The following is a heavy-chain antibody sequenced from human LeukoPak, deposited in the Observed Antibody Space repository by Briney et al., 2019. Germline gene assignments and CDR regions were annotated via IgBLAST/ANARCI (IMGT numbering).Heavy chain of an antibody. J-gene: IGHJ4*02. CDR2: IIPIFGTA. Sequence: GASVKVSCKASGGTFSSYAISWVRQAPGQGLEWMGGIIPIFGTANYAQKFQGRVTITADESTSTAYMELSSLRSEDTAVYYCARERKELTGDNIWGQGTLATVSS. CDR3: ARERKELTGDNI. D-gene: IGHD7-27*01. CDR1: GGTFSSYA. V-gene: IGHV1-69*13.